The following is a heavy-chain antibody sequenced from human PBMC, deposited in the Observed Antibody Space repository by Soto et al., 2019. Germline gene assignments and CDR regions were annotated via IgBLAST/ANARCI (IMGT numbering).Heavy chain of an antibody. CDR1: GGSISSGGHY. CDR2: IYYTGTT. V-gene: IGHV4-31*03. Sequence: QVQLQESGPGLVKPSQALSLICTVSGGSISSGGHYWSWIRQHPGKGLEWIGYIYYTGTTYYNPSLKSRLTISVDSSRNQFSLGLSSVTAADTAVYYCAREDETSNYFDYWGQGTLVTVSS. J-gene: IGHJ4*02. D-gene: IGHD2-2*01. CDR3: AREDETSNYFDY.